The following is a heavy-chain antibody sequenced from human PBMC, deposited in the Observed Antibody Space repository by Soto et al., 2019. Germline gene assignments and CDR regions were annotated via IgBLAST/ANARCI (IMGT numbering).Heavy chain of an antibody. V-gene: IGHV4-34*01. CDR1: GGSFSGYD. Sequence: SETLSLTCAVYGGSFSGYDWSWIRQPPGKGLEWIGEINHSGSTNYNPSLKSRVTISVDTSKNQFSLKLSSVTAADTAVYYCARGRKGSMVRGVINSYYYYMDVWGKGTTVTVSS. CDR2: INHSGST. J-gene: IGHJ6*03. D-gene: IGHD3-10*01. CDR3: ARGRKGSMVRGVINSYYYYMDV.